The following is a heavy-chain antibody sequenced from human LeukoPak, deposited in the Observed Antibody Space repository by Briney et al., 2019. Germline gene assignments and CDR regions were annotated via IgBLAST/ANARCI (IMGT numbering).Heavy chain of an antibody. CDR1: GFTFDDYA. CDR2: ISGDGGST. CDR3: AKEYYYDSSCYYGYYYYFGMDI. V-gene: IGHV3-43*02. J-gene: IGHJ6*02. D-gene: IGHD3-22*01. Sequence: GGSLRLSCAASGFTFDDYAMHWARQAPGKGLEWVSLISGDGGSTYYADSVKGRFTISRDNSKNSLYLQMNSLRTEDTALYYCAKEYYYDSSCYYGYYYYFGMDICGQGTTVTVSS.